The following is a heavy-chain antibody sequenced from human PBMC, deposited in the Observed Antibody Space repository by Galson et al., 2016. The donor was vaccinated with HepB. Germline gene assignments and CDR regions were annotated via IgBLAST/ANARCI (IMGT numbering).Heavy chain of an antibody. CDR2: IKGDGSDK. CDR1: GFTFNNYW. J-gene: IGHJ5*02. CDR3: SRDLWDTVVVPSAPGLNWFDP. Sequence: SLRLSCAASGFTFNNYWMSWVRQAPGKGLEWVATIKGDGSDKYYVDSVKGRFTISRDNAHTSVCLQMNSLRAEDTGLYYCSRDLWDTVVVPSAPGLNWFDPWGQGTLVSVSS. V-gene: IGHV3-7*03. D-gene: IGHD2-2*01.